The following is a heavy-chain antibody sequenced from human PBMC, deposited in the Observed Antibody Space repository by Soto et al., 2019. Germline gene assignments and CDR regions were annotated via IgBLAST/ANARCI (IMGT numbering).Heavy chain of an antibody. CDR2: IYYSGST. D-gene: IGHD1-1*01. V-gene: IGHV4-39*01. CDR1: GGSFDITSSY. Sequence: LQLQESGPGLVKPSETLSLTCTVSGGSFDITSSYWAWVRQPPGKGLEWIAYIYYSGSTYYNPSLKRRITIPVDPSTNQLSLRLSSVTAADTAVYYCATIPIVGTKPYYFNSWGQGTLVTVSS. J-gene: IGHJ4*02. CDR3: ATIPIVGTKPYYFNS.